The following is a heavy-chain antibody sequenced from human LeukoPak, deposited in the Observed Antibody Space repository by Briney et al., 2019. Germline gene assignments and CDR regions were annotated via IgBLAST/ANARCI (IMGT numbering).Heavy chain of an antibody. Sequence: GGSLRLSCAVSGFTFSSYSMNWVRQAHGQGLGWMGWINTRAGDTEYSRKFQGRGSIPKHPPDSTAYMELRSLRPEDMAVYYCARDSGRGRYEFQWRQGPRVTVS. CDR3: ARDSGRGRYEFQ. J-gene: IGHJ1*01. V-gene: IGHV1-3*03. D-gene: IGHD6-19*01. CDR1: GFTFSSYS. CDR2: INTRAGDT.